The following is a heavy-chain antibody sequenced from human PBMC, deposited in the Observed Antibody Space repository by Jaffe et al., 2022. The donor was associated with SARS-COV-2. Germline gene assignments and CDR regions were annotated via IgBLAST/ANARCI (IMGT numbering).Heavy chain of an antibody. CDR3: ARDEGANYYGSGSYHKGWFDP. Sequence: QVQLVQSGAEVKKPGASVKVSCKASGYTFTSYAMHWVRQAPGQRLEWMGWINAGNGNTKYSQKFQGRVTITRDTSASTAYMELSSLRSEDTAVYYCARDEGANYYGSGSYHKGWFDPWGQGTLVTVSS. J-gene: IGHJ5*02. D-gene: IGHD3-10*01. CDR1: GYTFTSYA. CDR2: INAGNGNT. V-gene: IGHV1-3*01.